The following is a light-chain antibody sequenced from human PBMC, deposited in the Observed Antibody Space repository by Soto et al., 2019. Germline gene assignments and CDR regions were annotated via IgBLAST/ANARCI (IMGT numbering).Light chain of an antibody. CDR1: QSISSW. V-gene: IGKV1-5*01. CDR2: DAS. CDR3: LHYDTYLRWT. J-gene: IGKJ1*01. Sequence: DIQMTQSPSTLSASVGDRVTITCRASQSISSWLAWYQQRPGKAPNLLIYDASSLESGVPSRFSGSGSGTEFTLTISSLQPDDFATYSCLHYDTYLRWTFVQGTKVEVK.